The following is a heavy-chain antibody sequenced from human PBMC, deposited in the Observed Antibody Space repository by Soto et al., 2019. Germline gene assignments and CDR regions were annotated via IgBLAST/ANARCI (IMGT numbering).Heavy chain of an antibody. J-gene: IGHJ4*02. D-gene: IGHD4-4*01. V-gene: IGHV3-21*01. Sequence: GGSLRLSCAASGFTFSGYSMNWVRQAPGKGLEWVSSISSTSRFIYYADSVKGRFTISRDNAKNSLYLQMNSLRAEDTAVYFCAREGSLHSDSVSTCLDYWGQGTLVTVSS. CDR1: GFTFSGYS. CDR3: AREGSLHSDSVSTCLDY. CDR2: ISSTSRFI.